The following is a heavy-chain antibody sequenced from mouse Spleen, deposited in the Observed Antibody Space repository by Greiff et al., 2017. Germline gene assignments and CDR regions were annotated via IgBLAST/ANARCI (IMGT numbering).Heavy chain of an antibody. CDR2: IDPETGGT. J-gene: IGHJ3*01. V-gene: IGHV1-15*01. Sequence: QVQLKESGAELVRPGASVTLSCKASGYTFTDYEMHWVKQTPVHGLEWIGAIDPETGGTAYNQKFKGKAILTADKSSSTAYMELRSLTSEDSAVYYCTRHGNYVTAYWGQGTLVTVSA. CDR1: GYTFTDYE. D-gene: IGHD2-1*01. CDR3: TRHGNYVTAY.